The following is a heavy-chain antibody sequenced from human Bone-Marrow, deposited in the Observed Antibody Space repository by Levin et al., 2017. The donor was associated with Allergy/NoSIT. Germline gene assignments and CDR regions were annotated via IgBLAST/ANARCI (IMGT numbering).Heavy chain of an antibody. Sequence: HPGGSLRLSCAASGFTFSAYTLHWVRQAPGKGLEWVAVTSHDGTNKYYADSVKGRITISRDKSKNTLYLQMNSLRAEDTAVYYCARDEYDIIMVRGVHINYWGQGTLVTVSS. J-gene: IGHJ4*02. D-gene: IGHD3-10*01. CDR2: TSHDGTNK. V-gene: IGHV3-30-3*01. CDR3: ARDEYDIIMVRGVHINY. CDR1: GFTFSAYT.